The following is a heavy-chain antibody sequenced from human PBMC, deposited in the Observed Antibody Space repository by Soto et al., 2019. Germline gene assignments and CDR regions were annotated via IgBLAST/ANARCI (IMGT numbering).Heavy chain of an antibody. V-gene: IGHV3-72*01. CDR1: GFTFSDHY. D-gene: IGHD3-10*01. Sequence: EVQLVESGGGLVQPGGSLRLSCAASGFTFSDHYMDWVRQAPGKGLEWVGRTRNKANSYTTEYAASVKGRFTISRDDSKNSLYLQMNSLKTEETAVYYCARAITYYYGSGSYAGWYFDYWGQGTLVTVSS. CDR3: ARAITYYYGSGSYAGWYFDY. CDR2: TRNKANSYTT. J-gene: IGHJ4*02.